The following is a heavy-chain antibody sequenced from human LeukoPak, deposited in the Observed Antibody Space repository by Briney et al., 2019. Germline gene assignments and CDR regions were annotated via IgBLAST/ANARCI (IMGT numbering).Heavy chain of an antibody. CDR3: ARARGAGPGAHFDY. CDR2: ISSVGSSI. CDR1: GFTFSGDY. D-gene: IGHD3-10*01. J-gene: IGHJ4*02. Sequence: GALVLSCAASGFTFSGDYMSGIRQAPGKGLGGVSYISSVGSSIVYADSVKGRFTISRDNAKNSLFLQMNSLRAEDTAVYYCARARGAGPGAHFDYWGQGTPVIVSS. V-gene: IGHV3-11*01.